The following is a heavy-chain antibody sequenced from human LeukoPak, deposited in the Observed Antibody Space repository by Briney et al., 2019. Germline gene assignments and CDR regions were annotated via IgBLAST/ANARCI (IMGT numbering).Heavy chain of an antibody. Sequence: GASVKVSCKASGYTFTGYYIHWVRQAPGQGLEWMGWINPNSGGTNYAQKFQGRVTMTRDTSISTAYMELSRLRSDDTAVYYCARATGTTTGAYYYYGMDVWGQGTTVTVSS. D-gene: IGHD1-1*01. V-gene: IGHV1-2*02. CDR3: ARATGTTTGAYYYYGMDV. CDR1: GYTFTGYY. J-gene: IGHJ6*02. CDR2: INPNSGGT.